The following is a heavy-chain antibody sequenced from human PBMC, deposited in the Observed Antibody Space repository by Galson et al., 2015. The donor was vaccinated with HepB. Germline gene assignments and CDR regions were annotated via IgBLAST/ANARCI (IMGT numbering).Heavy chain of an antibody. J-gene: IGHJ4*02. Sequence: SLRLSCAVSGFTFRSFGMYWVRQAPGKGLEFVSGISDSGYNTDYADFVKGRFTISRDNSKNMPYLQMNSLRAEDTAVYYCAPRPYGGAGVVTALDYWGQGTLVTVSS. CDR2: ISDSGYNT. CDR1: GFTFRSFG. CDR3: APRPYGGAGVVTALDY. V-gene: IGHV3-23*01. D-gene: IGHD2-8*02.